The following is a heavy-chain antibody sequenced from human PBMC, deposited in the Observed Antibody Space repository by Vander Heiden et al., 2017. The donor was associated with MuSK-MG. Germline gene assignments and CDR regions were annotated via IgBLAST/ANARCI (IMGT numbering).Heavy chain of an antibody. CDR3: AKDRASSGWRFDL. Sequence: EVQLMESGGGLVKPGGSLRLSCAASGFTFSSYAMSWVRQAPGKGLEWVSAIRGSDDNTYYADSVKGRFTISRDNSKDTLYLQMNSLRAEDTAVYYCAKDRASSGWRFDLWGRGTLVTVSS. CDR1: GFTFSSYA. CDR2: IRGSDDNT. J-gene: IGHJ2*01. D-gene: IGHD2-15*01. V-gene: IGHV3-23*01.